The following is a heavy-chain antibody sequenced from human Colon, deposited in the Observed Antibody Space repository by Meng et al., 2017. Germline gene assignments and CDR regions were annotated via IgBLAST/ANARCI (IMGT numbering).Heavy chain of an antibody. CDR2: ISGSGSTI. Sequence: QVRLVGSGGGLVKPGGSLRLSCAASGFTFSDYFMSWIRQAPGKGLEWLSYISGSGSTIYYADSVKGRFTISRDNANNSLYLQMNSLRAEDTAVYYCARRSSSRRVFDFWGQGTLVIVSS. D-gene: IGHD6-6*01. J-gene: IGHJ4*02. CDR3: ARRSSSRRVFDF. CDR1: GFTFSDYF. V-gene: IGHV3-11*01.